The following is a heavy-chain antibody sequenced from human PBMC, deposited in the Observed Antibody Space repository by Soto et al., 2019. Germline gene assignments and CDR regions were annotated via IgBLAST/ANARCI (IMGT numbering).Heavy chain of an antibody. Sequence: GXSVKVSCKASGGTFSSYAISWVRQAPGQGLEWMGGIIPIFGTANYAQKFQGRVTITADESTSTAYMELSSLRSEDTAVYYCARDQGGGYSYGFRSFDYWGQGTLVTVSS. CDR3: ARDQGGGYSYGFRSFDY. D-gene: IGHD5-18*01. J-gene: IGHJ4*02. CDR1: GGTFSSYA. V-gene: IGHV1-69*13. CDR2: IIPIFGTA.